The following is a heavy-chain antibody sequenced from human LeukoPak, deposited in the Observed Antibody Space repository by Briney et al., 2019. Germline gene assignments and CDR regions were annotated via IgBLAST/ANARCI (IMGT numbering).Heavy chain of an antibody. CDR1: GGSFSGYY. CDR2: INHSGST. D-gene: IGHD2-15*01. J-gene: IGHJ4*02. CDR3: ARAPYCSGGSCYSRYFDY. Sequence: PSETLSLTCAVYGGSFSGYYWSWIRQPPGKGLEWIGEINHSGSTNYNPSLKSRVTISVDTSKNQFSLKLSSVTAADTAVYYCARAPYCSGGSCYSRYFDYRGQGTLVTVSS. V-gene: IGHV4-34*01.